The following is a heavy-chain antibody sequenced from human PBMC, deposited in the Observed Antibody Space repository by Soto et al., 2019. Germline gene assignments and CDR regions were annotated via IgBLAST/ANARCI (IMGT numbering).Heavy chain of an antibody. V-gene: IGHV4-59*01. CDR1: GDSISSYY. CDR2: IYYSGST. Sequence: SETLSLTCTVSGDSISSYYWTWIRQPPGKGLEWIGYIYYSGSTYYNPSLKSRVTISVDPSKNQFSLRLNSVTAADTAVYYCAGRTVTTIYYYGMDVWGQGTTVTVS. D-gene: IGHD4-17*01. CDR3: AGRTVTTIYYYGMDV. J-gene: IGHJ6*02.